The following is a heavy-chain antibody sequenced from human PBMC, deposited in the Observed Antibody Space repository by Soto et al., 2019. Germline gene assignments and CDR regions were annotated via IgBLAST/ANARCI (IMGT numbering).Heavy chain of an antibody. CDR2: ISDSGGST. J-gene: IGHJ5*02. Sequence: GGSLRLSCAASGFTFSSYDMTWVRQAPGKGLEWVSGISDSGGSTFYADSVKGRFTISRDNAKNTLFLQMNSLRAEDTAVYYCASIAAAGGSNWFDPWGQGTLVTVSS. D-gene: IGHD6-13*01. CDR3: ASIAAAGGSNWFDP. V-gene: IGHV3-23*01. CDR1: GFTFSSYD.